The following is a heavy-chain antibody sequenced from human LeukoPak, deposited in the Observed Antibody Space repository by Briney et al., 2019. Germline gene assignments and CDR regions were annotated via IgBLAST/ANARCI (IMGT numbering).Heavy chain of an antibody. V-gene: IGHV3-21*01. CDR1: GFTFSSYS. D-gene: IGHD6-13*01. CDR3: ARDRSSSIEDYFDY. J-gene: IGHJ4*02. Sequence: PGGSLRLSCAPPGFTFSSYSMNWVRQAPEKGRGWGSSISGSSSYIYDAESVNDRFTISRDNAKNSLYLQMNSLRAEDTAVYYWARDRSSSIEDYFDYWGQGTLVTVSS. CDR2: ISGSSSYI.